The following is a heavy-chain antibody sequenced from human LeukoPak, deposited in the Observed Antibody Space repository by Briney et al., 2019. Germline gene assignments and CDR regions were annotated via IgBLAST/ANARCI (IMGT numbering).Heavy chain of an antibody. J-gene: IGHJ2*01. V-gene: IGHV4-31*03. CDR3: ARDSNVWYFDL. CDR2: IYYSGST. Sequence: SETLSLTCTVSGGSISSGGYYWSWIRQHPGKGLEWIGYIYYSGSTYYNPSLKSRVTISVDTSKNQFSLKLSSVTAADTAVYYCARDSNVWYFDLWGRGTLVTVSS. D-gene: IGHD4-11*01. CDR1: GGSISSGGYY.